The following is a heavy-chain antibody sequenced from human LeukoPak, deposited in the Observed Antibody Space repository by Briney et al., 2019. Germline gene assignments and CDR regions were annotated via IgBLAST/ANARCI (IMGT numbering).Heavy chain of an antibody. J-gene: IGHJ5*02. CDR1: GGSISSYS. D-gene: IGHD3-10*01. CDR2: IYYSGST. Sequence: SETLSLTCTVSGGSISSYSWSWIRQPPGKGLEWIGYIYYSGSTNYNPSLKSRVTISVDTSKNQFSLKLSSVTAADTAVYYCARSAGWFGSWEWFDPWGQGTLVTVSS. CDR3: ARSAGWFGSWEWFDP. V-gene: IGHV4-59*01.